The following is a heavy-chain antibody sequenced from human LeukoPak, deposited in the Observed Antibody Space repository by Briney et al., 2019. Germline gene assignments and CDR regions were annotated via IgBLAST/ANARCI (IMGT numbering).Heavy chain of an antibody. J-gene: IGHJ1*01. V-gene: IGHV3-30*01. CDR1: GFTFSSYA. Sequence: GGSLRLSCAASGFTFSSYAMHWVRQAPGKGLEWVAAISHDGSNKYHADSVKGRFTISRDNSKNTVYLQMNSLRAEDAAVYFCAGSPKYSSSWFEYFQHWGQGTLVTVSS. CDR3: AGSPKYSSSWFEYFQH. D-gene: IGHD6-13*01. CDR2: ISHDGSNK.